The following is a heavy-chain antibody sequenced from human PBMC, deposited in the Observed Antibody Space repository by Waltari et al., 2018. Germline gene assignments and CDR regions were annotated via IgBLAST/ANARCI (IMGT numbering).Heavy chain of an antibody. V-gene: IGHV3-21*01. CDR1: GLNFRSYS. J-gene: IGHJ4*02. CDR2: ISDGSDYS. Sequence: EVQLVESGGGLVKPGGSLRLSCVVSGLNFRSYSMNWVRQAPGKGLEGVSYISDGSDYSYYAESVKGRFTISRDNAKNSLYLQMNRLRTDDTAVYYCARDFYCSDGRCTDYWGQGTLVTVSS. D-gene: IGHD2-15*01. CDR3: ARDFYCSDGRCTDY.